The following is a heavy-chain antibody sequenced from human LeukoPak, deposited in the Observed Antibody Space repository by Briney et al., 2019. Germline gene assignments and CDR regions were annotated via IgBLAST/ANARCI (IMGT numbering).Heavy chain of an antibody. J-gene: IGHJ3*02. CDR3: ATSITGTTDAFDI. D-gene: IGHD1-20*01. Sequence: SVKVSCKASGGTFSSYAISWVRQAPGQGLEWMGGIIPIFGTANYAQKFQGRVTITADKSTSTAYMELSSLRSEDTAVYYCATSITGTTDAFDIWGQGTMVTVSS. V-gene: IGHV1-69*06. CDR1: GGTFSSYA. CDR2: IIPIFGTA.